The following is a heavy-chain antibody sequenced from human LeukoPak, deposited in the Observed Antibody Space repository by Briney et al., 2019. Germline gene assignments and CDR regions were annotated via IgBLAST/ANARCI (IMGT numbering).Heavy chain of an antibody. D-gene: IGHD6-19*01. Sequence: GGSLRLSCAASGFTFSSYWMSWVRQAPGKGLEWVANIKQDGSEKYYVDSVKGRFTISRDNAKNSLYLQMNSLRDEDTAVYYCARDPYTSGWYIFDYWGQGTLVTVSS. CDR1: GFTFSSYW. CDR2: IKQDGSEK. V-gene: IGHV3-7*01. J-gene: IGHJ4*02. CDR3: ARDPYTSGWYIFDY.